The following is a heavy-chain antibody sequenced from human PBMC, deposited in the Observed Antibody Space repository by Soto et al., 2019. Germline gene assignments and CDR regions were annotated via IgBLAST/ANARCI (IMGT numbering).Heavy chain of an antibody. CDR1: GGSISSYY. CDR2: IYYSGST. V-gene: IGHV4-59*08. D-gene: IGHD3-3*01. J-gene: IGHJ5*02. CDR3: ARHVLGYYDFWSGYYVAEGFDP. Sequence: SSETLSLTCTVSGGSISSYYWSLIRQPPGKGLEWIGYIYYSGSTNYNPSLKSRVTISVDTSKNQFSLKLSSVTAADTAVYYCARHVLGYYDFWSGYYVAEGFDPWGQGTLVTVSS.